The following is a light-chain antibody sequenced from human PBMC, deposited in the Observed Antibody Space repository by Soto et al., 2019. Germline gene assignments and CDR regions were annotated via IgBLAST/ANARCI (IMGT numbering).Light chain of an antibody. V-gene: IGKV3-15*01. CDR3: QQYNNWPPQLT. Sequence: EIVMTQSPATLSVSPGERATLSCRASQSVSSNLAWYQQKPGQAPRLLIYGASTRATGIPARFSGSGSRTAFTLTISSLQSEDFAVYYCQQYNNWPPQLTFGGGTKVEIK. CDR2: GAS. CDR1: QSVSSN. J-gene: IGKJ4*01.